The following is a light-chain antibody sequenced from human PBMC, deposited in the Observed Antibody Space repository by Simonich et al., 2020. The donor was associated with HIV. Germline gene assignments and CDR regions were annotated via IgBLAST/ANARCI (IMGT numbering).Light chain of an antibody. CDR3: QQYYSNLVT. CDR2: TAS. J-gene: IGKJ4*01. Sequence: DIQMTQSPSSLSASVGERVTITCRASQGISNSLAWYQQKPGKAPKLLLYTASRLESGVPSRFSGSGSGTDYTLTISSLQPEDFATYYCQQYYSNLVTFGGGTKVEIK. CDR1: QGISNS. V-gene: IGKV1-NL1*01.